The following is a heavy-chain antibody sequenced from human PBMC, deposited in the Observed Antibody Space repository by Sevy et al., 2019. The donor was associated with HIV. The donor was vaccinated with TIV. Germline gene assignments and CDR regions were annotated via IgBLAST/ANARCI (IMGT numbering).Heavy chain of an antibody. CDR1: GFTFSNAW. D-gene: IGHD6-19*01. Sequence: GESLKISCAASGFTFSNAWMSWVRQAPGKGLEWVGRIKSKTDGGTTDYAAPVKGRFTISRDDSKNTLYLQMNSLKTEDTAVYYCTTGGEWLVRGGYYFDYWGQGTLVTVSS. CDR3: TTGGEWLVRGGYYFDY. CDR2: IKSKTDGGTT. V-gene: IGHV3-15*01. J-gene: IGHJ4*02.